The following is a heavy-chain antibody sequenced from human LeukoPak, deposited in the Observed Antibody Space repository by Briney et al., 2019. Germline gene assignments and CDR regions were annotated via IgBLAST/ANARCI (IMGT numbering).Heavy chain of an antibody. CDR3: ARASDNEYYDSSGYHYFDY. CDR1: GGSFSGYY. V-gene: IGHV4-34*01. Sequence: SETLSLTCAVYGGSFSGYYWSWIRQPPGKGLEWIGEINHSGSTNYNPSLKSRVTISVDTSKNQFSLKLSSVTAADTAVYYCARASDNEYYDSSGYHYFDYWGQGTLVTVSS. D-gene: IGHD3-22*01. CDR2: INHSGST. J-gene: IGHJ4*02.